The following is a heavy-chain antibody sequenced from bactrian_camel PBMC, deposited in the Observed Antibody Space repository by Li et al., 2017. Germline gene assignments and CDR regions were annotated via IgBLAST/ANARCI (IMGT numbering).Heavy chain of an antibody. D-gene: IGHD3*01. Sequence: HVQLVESGGGSVQAGGSLKHSCLASGIASGNYCMGWFRQTPGKERERVASIASDGRTTYAVSVKGEFTISKVIAKNTLYLQMNNLKSEDTAMYYCAASFRGDRWTTPSSFEYWGQGTQVTVS. J-gene: IGHJ4*01. CDR2: IASDGRT. CDR3: AASFRGDRWTTPSSFEY. CDR1: GIASGNYC. V-gene: IGHV3S55*01.